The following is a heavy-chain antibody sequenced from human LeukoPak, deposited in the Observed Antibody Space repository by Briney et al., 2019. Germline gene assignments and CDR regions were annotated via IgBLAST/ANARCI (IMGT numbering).Heavy chain of an antibody. V-gene: IGHV3-49*04. J-gene: IGHJ4*02. CDR1: GFTFGDYA. CDR2: IRSKAYGGTT. Sequence: GGSLRLSCAASGFTFGDYAMSWVRQAPGKGRGWVGFIRSKAYGGTTEYAESVKGRFTISRDDSKSIAYLQMNSLKTEDTAVYYCKGADDYVWGSYRYLFDYWGQGTLVTVSS. D-gene: IGHD3-16*02. CDR3: KGADDYVWGSYRYLFDY.